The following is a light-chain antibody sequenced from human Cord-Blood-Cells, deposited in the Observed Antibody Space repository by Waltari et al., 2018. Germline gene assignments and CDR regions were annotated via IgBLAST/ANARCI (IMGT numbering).Light chain of an antibody. CDR2: KAS. J-gene: IGKJ1*01. CDR3: QQYNSYPVT. V-gene: IGKV1-5*03. Sequence: DIQMTQSPSTLSASVGDRVTITCRASQRISSWLAWYQQKPGKAPKLLIYKASSLESVVPSRFSGSGSGTEFTLTISSLQPDDFATYDCQQYNSYPVTFGQGTKVEIK. CDR1: QRISSW.